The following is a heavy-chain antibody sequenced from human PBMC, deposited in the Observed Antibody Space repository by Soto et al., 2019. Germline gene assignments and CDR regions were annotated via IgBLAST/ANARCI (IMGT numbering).Heavy chain of an antibody. Sequence: SETLSLTCTVSGGSISSYYWSWIRQPPGKGLEWIGYIYYSGSTNYNPSLKSRVTISVDTSKNQFSLKLSSVTAADTAVYYCATYQTLNILTSYYKEYYFDYWGQGTLVTVSS. J-gene: IGHJ4*02. D-gene: IGHD3-9*01. V-gene: IGHV4-59*08. CDR3: ATYQTLNILTSYYKEYYFDY. CDR1: GGSISSYY. CDR2: IYYSGST.